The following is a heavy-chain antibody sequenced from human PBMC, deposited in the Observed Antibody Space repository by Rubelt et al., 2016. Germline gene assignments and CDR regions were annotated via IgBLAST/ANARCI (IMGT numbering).Heavy chain of an antibody. V-gene: IGHV3-23*04. CDR2: ISGSGGST. D-gene: IGHD5-18*01. CDR1: GFTFSTFG. CDR3: ARANRGYTYGYYFDD. J-gene: IGHJ4*02. Sequence: EVQLVESGGGLVQPGGSLRLSCAASGFTFSTFGISWVRQAPGKGPEWVSAISGSGGSTYHAESVKGRFTISRDNAKNSLFLQMNRLRAEDTAVYYCARANRGYTYGYYFDDWGQGTLVTVSS.